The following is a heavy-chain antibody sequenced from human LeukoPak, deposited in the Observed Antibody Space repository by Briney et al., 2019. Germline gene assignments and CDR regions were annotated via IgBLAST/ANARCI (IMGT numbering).Heavy chain of an antibody. CDR2: IIPIFGTA. CDR3: ARKVAATGYFNY. Sequence: SVKVSCKASGGTFSSYAISWVRQAPGQGLEWMGGIIPIFGTANYAQKFQGRVTITADESTSTAYMELSSLRSEDTAVYCCARKVAATGYFNYWGQGTLVTVSS. J-gene: IGHJ4*02. D-gene: IGHD2-15*01. V-gene: IGHV1-69*13. CDR1: GGTFSSYA.